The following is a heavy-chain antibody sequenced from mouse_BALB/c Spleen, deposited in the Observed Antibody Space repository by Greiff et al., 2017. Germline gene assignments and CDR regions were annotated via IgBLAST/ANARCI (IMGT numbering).Heavy chain of an antibody. CDR1: GYSITSDYA. Sequence: DVKLQESGPGLVKPSQSLSLTCTVTGYSITSDYAWNWIRQFPGNKLEWMGYISYSGSTSYNPSLKSRISITRDTSKNQFFLQLNSVTTEDTATYYCARNYRYDSAWFAYWGQGTLVTVSA. CDR3: ARNYRYDSAWFAY. CDR2: ISYSGST. V-gene: IGHV3-2*02. J-gene: IGHJ3*01. D-gene: IGHD2-14*01.